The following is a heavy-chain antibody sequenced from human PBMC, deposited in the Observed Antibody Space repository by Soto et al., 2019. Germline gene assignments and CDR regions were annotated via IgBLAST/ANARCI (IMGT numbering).Heavy chain of an antibody. CDR2: INNSGST. Sequence: ASETLGIACAFYVGSFSGYYWNWIRQPPGKGLDWIGEINNSGSTNYNPSLKSRVSISVVTSNNQFSLKLSSVTAADTAVYYCARGRGDGYNQDWYFDLWGRGTMVTVSS. V-gene: IGHV4-34*01. CDR1: VGSFSGYY. J-gene: IGHJ2*01. CDR3: ARGRGDGYNQDWYFDL. D-gene: IGHD3-10*01.